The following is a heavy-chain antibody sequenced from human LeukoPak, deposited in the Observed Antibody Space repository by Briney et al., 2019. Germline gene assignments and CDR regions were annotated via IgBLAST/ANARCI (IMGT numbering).Heavy chain of an antibody. CDR1: GFTFSSYA. V-gene: IGHV3-30-3*01. Sequence: PGRSLRLSCASSGFTFSSYAMHWVRQAPGKGLEWVAVISYDGSNKYYADSAKGRFTISRDNSKNTLYLQMNSLRAEDTAVYYCASTDIVGATSPSYYYYGMDVWGQGTTVTVSS. CDR3: ASTDIVGATSPSYYYYGMDV. J-gene: IGHJ6*02. CDR2: ISYDGSNK. D-gene: IGHD1-26*01.